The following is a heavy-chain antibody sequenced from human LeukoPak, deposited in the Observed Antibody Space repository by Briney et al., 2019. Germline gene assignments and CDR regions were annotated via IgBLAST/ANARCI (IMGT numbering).Heavy chain of an antibody. Sequence: GGSLRLSCAASGFTFSIYSMHWVRQAPGKGLEWVSSISSSSSYIYYADSVKGRFTISRDNAKNSLYLQMNSLRAEDTAVYYCASLNGPDAFDIWGQGTMVTVSS. D-gene: IGHD2-8*01. J-gene: IGHJ3*02. V-gene: IGHV3-21*01. CDR2: ISSSSSYI. CDR3: ASLNGPDAFDI. CDR1: GFTFSIYS.